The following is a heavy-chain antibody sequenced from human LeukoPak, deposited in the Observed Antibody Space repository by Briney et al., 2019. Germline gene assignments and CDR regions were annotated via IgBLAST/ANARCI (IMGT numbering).Heavy chain of an antibody. D-gene: IGHD4-17*01. CDR1: GFTFSSYG. CDR3: AREGQDYGDYAPYYFDY. J-gene: IGHJ4*02. CDR2: IWYDGSNK. V-gene: IGHV3-33*01. Sequence: PGGSLRLSCAASGFTFSSYGMHWVRQAPGKGLEWVAVIWYDGSNKYYADSVKGRFTISRDNSKNTLYLQMNSLRAEDTAVYYCAREGQDYGDYAPYYFDYWGQGTLVTVSS.